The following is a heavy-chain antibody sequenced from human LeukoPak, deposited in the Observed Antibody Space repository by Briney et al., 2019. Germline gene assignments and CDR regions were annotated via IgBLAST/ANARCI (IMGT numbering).Heavy chain of an antibody. Sequence: GGSLRLSCAASGFTFSSYAMHWVRQAPGKGLEWVAVISYDGSNKYYADSVKGRFTISRDNSKNTLYPQMNSLRAEDTAVYYCARDPAVVTISYYFDYWGQGTLVTVSS. J-gene: IGHJ4*02. CDR3: ARDPAVVTISYYFDY. CDR1: GFTFSSYA. D-gene: IGHD3-3*01. V-gene: IGHV3-30-3*01. CDR2: ISYDGSNK.